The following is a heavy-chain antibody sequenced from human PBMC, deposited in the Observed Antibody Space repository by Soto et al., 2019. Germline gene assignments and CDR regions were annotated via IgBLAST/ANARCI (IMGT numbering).Heavy chain of an antibody. CDR3: AAGSSYHFDY. D-gene: IGHD6-6*01. V-gene: IGHV1-3*01. Sequence: SVKVSCKASGYTFTIYAMHGVRQSPGQRLEWMGWINAGNGNTKYSQKFQGRVTITRDTSASTAYMELSSLRSEDTAVYYCAAGSSYHFDYWGQGTLVTVSS. CDR1: GYTFTIYA. CDR2: INAGNGNT. J-gene: IGHJ4*02.